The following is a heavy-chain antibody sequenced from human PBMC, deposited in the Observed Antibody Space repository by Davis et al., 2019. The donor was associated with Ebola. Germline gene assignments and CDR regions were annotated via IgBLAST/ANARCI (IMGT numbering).Heavy chain of an antibody. Sequence: SLKISCAASGFTLSDYYMSWIRQAPGKGLEWVSGISWNSDKIEYADSVKGRFTISRDNAKNSLYLQMNSLRPEDTALYYCAKDRNYDQYYGIDVWGQGTAVTV. CDR1: GFTLSDYY. V-gene: IGHV3-9*01. CDR2: ISWNSDKI. J-gene: IGHJ6*02. CDR3: AKDRNYDQYYGIDV.